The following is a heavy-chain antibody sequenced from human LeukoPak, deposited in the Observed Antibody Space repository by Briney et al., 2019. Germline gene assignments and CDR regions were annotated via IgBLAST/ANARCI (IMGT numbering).Heavy chain of an antibody. CDR2: MYYSGST. CDR3: ARAQRITMVRGVIDGMDV. CDR1: GGSISSGGDG. V-gene: IGHV4-31*01. D-gene: IGHD3-10*01. Sequence: SETLSLACTVSGGSISSGGDGWGWLREQGGKGLEWIGYMYYSGSTYYNRSGKSQFTISVDTSKNQFSLKLSSVTAADTAVYYCARAQRITMVRGVIDGMDVWGQGTTVTVSS. J-gene: IGHJ6*02.